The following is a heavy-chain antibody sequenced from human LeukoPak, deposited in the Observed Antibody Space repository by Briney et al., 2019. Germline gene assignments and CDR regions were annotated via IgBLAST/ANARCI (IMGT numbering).Heavy chain of an antibody. D-gene: IGHD6-13*01. CDR1: GGTFSSYA. J-gene: IGHJ6*02. CDR2: IIPIFGTA. CDR3: ARACIAAAGYYYYYGMDV. Sequence: SVKVSCKASGGTFSSYAISWVRQAPGQGLEWMGGIIPIFGTANYAQKFQGRVTITADESTSTACMELSSLRSEDTAVYYCARACIAAAGYYYYYGMDVWGQGTTVTVSS. V-gene: IGHV1-69*13.